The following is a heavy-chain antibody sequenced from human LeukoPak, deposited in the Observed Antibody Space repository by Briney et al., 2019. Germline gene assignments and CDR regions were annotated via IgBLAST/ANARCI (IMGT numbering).Heavy chain of an antibody. J-gene: IGHJ5*02. CDR1: GYTFTGYY. D-gene: IGHD5-18*01. Sequence: ASVKFSCKASGYTFTGYYMHWVRQAPGQGLEWMGWINPNSGGTNYAQKFQGRVTMTRDTSISTAYMELSRLRSDDTAVYYCAREGSSVDAAMVREENWFDPWGQGTLVTVSS. V-gene: IGHV1-2*02. CDR3: AREGSSVDAAMVREENWFDP. CDR2: INPNSGGT.